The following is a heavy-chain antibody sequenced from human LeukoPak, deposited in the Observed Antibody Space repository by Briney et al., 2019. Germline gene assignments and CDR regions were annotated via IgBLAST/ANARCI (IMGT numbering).Heavy chain of an antibody. CDR1: GYTFTSYW. CDR2: IYPGDSDT. Sequence: GESLKISCQGSGYTFTSYWIAWVRQMPGKGLEWMGIIYPGDSDTRYSPSFQGQVTISADKSISTAYLQWSSLKASDTAMYYCARQFAAGRFDPWGQGTLVTFSS. D-gene: IGHD6-13*01. J-gene: IGHJ5*02. V-gene: IGHV5-51*01. CDR3: ARQFAAGRFDP.